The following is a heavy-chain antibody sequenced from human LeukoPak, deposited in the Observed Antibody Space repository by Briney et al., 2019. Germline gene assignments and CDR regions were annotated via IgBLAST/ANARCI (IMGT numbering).Heavy chain of an antibody. J-gene: IGHJ4*02. Sequence: GESLKISSNGLGYSFSSYCSAWVRQRPGQRLEGMGIIYPGGTETRDAPSFEGQVTISADAYTTTAYLPCSSLRASATAMYYCTRASRDGHNKTFDHWGQGTLVSVSS. CDR3: TRASRDGHNKTFDH. D-gene: IGHD5-24*01. CDR2: IYPGGTET. CDR1: GYSFSSYC. V-gene: IGHV5-51*01.